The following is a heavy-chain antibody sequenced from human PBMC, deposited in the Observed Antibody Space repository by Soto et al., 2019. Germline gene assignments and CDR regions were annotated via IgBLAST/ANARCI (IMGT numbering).Heavy chain of an antibody. CDR1: GFSLSTDYVG. CDR3: ARSKYSISSFDY. V-gene: IGHV2-5*02. J-gene: IGHJ4*02. Sequence: SGPSLVDPPQTLTLTFTFSGFSLSTDYVGVGWIRQPPGKALDWLAVIYWDDDKRYSPSLKSRLTITKDTSKNQVLLTMTNMDPVDTATYFCARSKYSISSFDYWGQGALVTVSS. D-gene: IGHD6-6*01. CDR2: IYWDDDK.